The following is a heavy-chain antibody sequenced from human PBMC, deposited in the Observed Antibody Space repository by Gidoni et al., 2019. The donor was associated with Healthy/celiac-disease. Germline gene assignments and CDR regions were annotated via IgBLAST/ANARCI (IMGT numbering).Heavy chain of an antibody. Sequence: QVQLQESGPGLVKPSQTLSLTGTFSGGPISSGGYYWSWIRHPPGKGLEWIGYIYYSGSTYYNPSLKSRVTISVDTSKNQFSLKLSSVTAADTAVYYCARVPVDYDSSGYYYPWGQGTLVTVSS. CDR2: IYYSGST. J-gene: IGHJ5*02. V-gene: IGHV4-31*03. CDR3: ARVPVDYDSSGYYYP. CDR1: GGPISSGGYY. D-gene: IGHD3-22*01.